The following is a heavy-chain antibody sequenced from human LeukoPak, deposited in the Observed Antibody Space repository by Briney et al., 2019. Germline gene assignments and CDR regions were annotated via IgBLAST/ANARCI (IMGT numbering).Heavy chain of an antibody. V-gene: IGHV3-48*02. CDR2: INHNGEAI. Sequence: GGSLRLSCAASGFPFGSHVLSWVRQAPGEGVEWIAYINHNGEAIYYPDFVKGRFIISRDNAKNSLFLQMNDLRDEDTAVYYCARDYDWAFDFWGQGTRVTVSS. CDR3: ARDYDWAFDF. CDR1: GFPFGSHV. D-gene: IGHD3-9*01. J-gene: IGHJ4*02.